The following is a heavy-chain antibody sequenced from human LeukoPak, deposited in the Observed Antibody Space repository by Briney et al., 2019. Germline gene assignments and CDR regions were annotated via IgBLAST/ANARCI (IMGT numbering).Heavy chain of an antibody. CDR2: ISSSSSYI. Sequence: GGSLRLSCAASGFSFSRYTMNWVRQAPGKGLEWVSSISSSSSYIYYADSVKGRFTISRDNAKNSLYLQMNSLRAEDTAVYYCARDGLIAAGIDYWGQGTLVTVSS. CDR1: GFSFSRYT. CDR3: ARDGLIAAGIDY. D-gene: IGHD6-13*01. V-gene: IGHV3-21*01. J-gene: IGHJ4*02.